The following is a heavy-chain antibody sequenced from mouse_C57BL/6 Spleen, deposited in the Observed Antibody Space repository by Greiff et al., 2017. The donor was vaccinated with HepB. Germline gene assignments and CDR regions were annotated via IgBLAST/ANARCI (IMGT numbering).Heavy chain of an antibody. Sequence: EVMLVESGGGLVQPGGSLSLSCAASGFTFTDYYMSWVRQPPGKALEWLGFIRNKANGYTTEYSASVKGRFTISRDNSQSILYLQMNALRAEDSATYYCARPYYYGSSFFDYWGQGTTLTVSS. D-gene: IGHD1-1*01. J-gene: IGHJ2*01. CDR3: ARPYYYGSSFFDY. CDR2: IRNKANGYTT. CDR1: GFTFTDYY. V-gene: IGHV7-3*01.